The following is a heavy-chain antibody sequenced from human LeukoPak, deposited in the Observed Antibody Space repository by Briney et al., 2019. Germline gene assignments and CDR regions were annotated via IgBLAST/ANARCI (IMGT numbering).Heavy chain of an antibody. Sequence: ASVKVSCKASGYTFTSYDINWVRQATGQGLEWMGWMNPNSGNTGYAQKFQGRVTITRNTSISTAYMELSSLRSEDTAVYYCARVVPSGSYHPSDYWGQGTLVTVSS. D-gene: IGHD1-26*01. CDR3: ARVVPSGSYHPSDY. V-gene: IGHV1-8*03. CDR1: GYTFTSYD. CDR2: MNPNSGNT. J-gene: IGHJ4*02.